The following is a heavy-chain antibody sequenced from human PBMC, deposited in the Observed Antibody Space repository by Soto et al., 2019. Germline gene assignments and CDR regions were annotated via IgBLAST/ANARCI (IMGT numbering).Heavy chain of an antibody. Sequence: EVQLLESAGGLVQPGGSLSLSCAASGFTFSSYAMRWVRQAPGKGLEWVSAISGSGGNTYYADSVKGLFTISRDNSKNTLFLQLNSLRAEDTAVYYCAKCAGSGWYPDYWGQGTLVTVSS. CDR2: ISGSGGNT. D-gene: IGHD6-19*01. V-gene: IGHV3-23*01. CDR1: GFTFSSYA. J-gene: IGHJ4*02. CDR3: AKCAGSGWYPDY.